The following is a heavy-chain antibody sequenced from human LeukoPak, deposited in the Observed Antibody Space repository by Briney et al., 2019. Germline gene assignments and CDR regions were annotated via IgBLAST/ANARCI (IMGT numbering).Heavy chain of an antibody. D-gene: IGHD3-10*01. CDR1: GDSISGYY. CDR2: IFYSGSA. Sequence: SETLSLTCTVSGDSISGYYWHWIRQPPGKGLEWIAYIFYSGSANYNPSLKSRVTISVDTSKNQFSLKLSSVTAADTAVYYCARCSNGSGTYYNPYYYYYMDVWGKGTTVTVSS. V-gene: IGHV4-59*01. CDR3: ARCSNGSGTYYNPYYYYYMDV. J-gene: IGHJ6*03.